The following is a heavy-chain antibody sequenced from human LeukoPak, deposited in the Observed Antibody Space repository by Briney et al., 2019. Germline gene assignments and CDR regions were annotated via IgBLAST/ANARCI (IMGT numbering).Heavy chain of an antibody. CDR3: ASSGLHYGSGRDY. Sequence: GGSLRLSCAVSGFTFRTYWMHWVRQVPGEGLVWVSRINEDGSITNYADSVKGRFSISRDNSKNTLYLQMNSLRAEDTAVYYCASSGLHYGSGRDYWGQGTLVTVSS. V-gene: IGHV3-74*01. CDR2: INEDGSIT. CDR1: GFTFRTYW. J-gene: IGHJ4*02. D-gene: IGHD3-10*01.